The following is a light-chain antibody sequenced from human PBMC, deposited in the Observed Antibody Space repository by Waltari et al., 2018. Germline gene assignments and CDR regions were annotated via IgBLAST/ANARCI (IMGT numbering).Light chain of an antibody. CDR1: QSIKTY. J-gene: IGKJ1*01. CDR2: DAS. CDR3: QQSYSTPPWT. Sequence: DIQITHSPSSLSASVGAIVPLPCRASQSIKTYLNCYQQTPGRAPKVLIYDASRWLSGVPSRFCGSESETDFTLTISSLQPEDFATYYGQQSYSTPPWTFGQGTNVAI. V-gene: IGKV1-39*01.